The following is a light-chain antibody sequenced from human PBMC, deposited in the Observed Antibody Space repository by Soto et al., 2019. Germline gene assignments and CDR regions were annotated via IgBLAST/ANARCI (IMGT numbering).Light chain of an antibody. CDR2: DDN. J-gene: IGLJ1*01. V-gene: IGLV3-21*02. Sequence: ELAQPPSVPVAPGQTARISCGGNDIASKSVHWSQQKPGQAPVLVVYDDNDRPSGIPERLSGSNSGDTATLTISRVEAGDEADYYCQVWDSSSDHYVFGSGTKVTVL. CDR3: QVWDSSSDHYV. CDR1: DIASKS.